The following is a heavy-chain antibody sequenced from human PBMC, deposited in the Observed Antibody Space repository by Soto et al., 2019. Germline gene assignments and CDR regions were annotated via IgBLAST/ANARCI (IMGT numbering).Heavy chain of an antibody. CDR2: IGGSGDST. CDR1: GFTFSSYA. Sequence: GGSLRLSCAASGFTFSSYAMSWVRQAPGKGLEWVSAIGGSGDSTYYAGSVKGRFTVSRDNSKNTLYLQMNSLRAEDTAVYYCAKQKDPPRGVFDIWGQGTMVTVSS. J-gene: IGHJ3*02. V-gene: IGHV3-23*01. CDR3: AKQKDPPRGVFDI. D-gene: IGHD2-8*01.